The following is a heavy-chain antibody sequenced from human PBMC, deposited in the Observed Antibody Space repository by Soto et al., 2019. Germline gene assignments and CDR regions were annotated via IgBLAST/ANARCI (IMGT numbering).Heavy chain of an antibody. Sequence: GGSLRLSCAASGFTFSSYGMHWVRQAPGKGLEWVAVISYDGSNKYYADSVKGRFTISRDNSKNTLYLQMNSLRAEDTAVYYCAKNGVATISVPYYYYYMDVWGKGTTVTVSS. D-gene: IGHD5-12*01. CDR3: AKNGVATISVPYYYYYMDV. CDR2: ISYDGSNK. V-gene: IGHV3-30*18. CDR1: GFTFSSYG. J-gene: IGHJ6*03.